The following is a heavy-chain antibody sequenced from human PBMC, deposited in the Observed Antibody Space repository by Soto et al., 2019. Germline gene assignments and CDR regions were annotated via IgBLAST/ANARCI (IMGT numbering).Heavy chain of an antibody. J-gene: IGHJ6*02. D-gene: IGHD2-21*02. Sequence: VGSLRLSCAASGCTFSDYYMSWIRHAPGKGLELVSYIISSSSYTNYAVSVKGRFTISRDHAKNSLYLQMNSLRAEDTAVYYCATVVTPSYYYYGMDVRGQGTTVTVSS. CDR1: GCTFSDYY. V-gene: IGHV3-11*06. CDR2: IISSSSYT. CDR3: ATVVTPSYYYYGMDV.